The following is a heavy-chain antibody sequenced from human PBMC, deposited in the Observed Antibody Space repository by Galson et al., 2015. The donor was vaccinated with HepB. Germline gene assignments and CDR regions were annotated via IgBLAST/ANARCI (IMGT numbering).Heavy chain of an antibody. J-gene: IGHJ4*01. D-gene: IGHD6-19*01. V-gene: IGHV3-66*02. CDR2: IYSGGTT. CDR1: GFRVSTNF. CDR3: ARVISGRIDY. Sequence: SLRLSCAVSGFRVSTNFMTWVRQAPGKGLEWVSLIYSGGTTYYADSVKDRLTTSRDNSKNTLYPQLSSLRTEDTAVYYCARVISGRIDYWGHGTLVTVSS.